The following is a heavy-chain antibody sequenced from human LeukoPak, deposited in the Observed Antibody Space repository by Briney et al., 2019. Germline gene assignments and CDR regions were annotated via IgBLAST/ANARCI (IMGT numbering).Heavy chain of an antibody. CDR3: ARDPSNTSGWKTWFDP. D-gene: IGHD6-19*01. CDR1: GYTFSSYA. CDR2: ISAYNGDT. Sequence: ASVKVSCKASGYTFSSYALNWVRQAPGQGLEWMGWISAYNGDTKYAQKFQGRVTMTTDTSTSTAFMEVRSLRSDDTAVYYCARDPSNTSGWKTWFDPWGQGTLVTVSS. V-gene: IGHV1-18*01. J-gene: IGHJ5*02.